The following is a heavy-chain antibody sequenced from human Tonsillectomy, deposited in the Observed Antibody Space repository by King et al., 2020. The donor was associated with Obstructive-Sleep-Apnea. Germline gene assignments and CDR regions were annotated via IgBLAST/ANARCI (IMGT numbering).Heavy chain of an antibody. Sequence: VQLVESGGGFVQPGGSLRLSCAASGFTFSSYAMTWVRQAPGKGLEWVSAISGSGVRTYYADSVKGRFTISRDNSKNTLYLQMNSLRAEDTAVYYCAKGTYYDILTGLYRETFDSWGQGTLVTVSS. V-gene: IGHV3-23*04. D-gene: IGHD3-9*01. CDR1: GFTFSSYA. CDR3: AKGTYYDILTGLYRETFDS. CDR2: ISGSGVRT. J-gene: IGHJ4*02.